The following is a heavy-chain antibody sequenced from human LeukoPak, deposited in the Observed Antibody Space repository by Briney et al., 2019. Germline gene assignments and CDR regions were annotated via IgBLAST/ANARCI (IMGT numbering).Heavy chain of an antibody. Sequence: ASVKVSCKASGGTFSSYAISWVRQAPGQGLEWMGGIIPIFGTANYAQKFQGRVTITTDESTSTAYMELSSLRSEDTAVYFCARRGVLWEPLLWGQGTLVTVSS. J-gene: IGHJ4*02. CDR2: IIPIFGTA. D-gene: IGHD1-26*01. V-gene: IGHV1-69*05. CDR1: GGTFSSYA. CDR3: ARRGVLWEPLL.